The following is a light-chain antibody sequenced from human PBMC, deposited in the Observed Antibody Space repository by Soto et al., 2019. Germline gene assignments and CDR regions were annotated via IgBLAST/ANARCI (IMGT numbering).Light chain of an antibody. CDR1: SSDVGNYNL. V-gene: IGLV2-23*01. Sequence: QSALTQPASVSGSPGQSITISCTGTSSDVGNYNLVSWYQQHPGKAPKLIIYDDSKRPSGVSNRFSGSKSGNTASLTISGLQAEDEDDYYCCSYAASSTYVFGTGTKLTVL. CDR3: CSYAASSTYV. CDR2: DDS. J-gene: IGLJ1*01.